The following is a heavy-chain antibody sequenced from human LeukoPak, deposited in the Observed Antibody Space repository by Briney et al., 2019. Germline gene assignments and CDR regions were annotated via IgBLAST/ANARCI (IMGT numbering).Heavy chain of an antibody. CDR1: GFTFSGYG. Sequence: GGSLRLSCAASGFTFSGYGMNWVRQAPGKGLGWVAITSYDGREKYYADSVKGRSTISRDNSKDTLYLQMNSLRPEDTAVYYCAKDPALRGELDYWGQGTLVTVSS. D-gene: IGHD3-10*01. V-gene: IGHV3-30*18. J-gene: IGHJ4*02. CDR2: TSYDGREK. CDR3: AKDPALRGELDY.